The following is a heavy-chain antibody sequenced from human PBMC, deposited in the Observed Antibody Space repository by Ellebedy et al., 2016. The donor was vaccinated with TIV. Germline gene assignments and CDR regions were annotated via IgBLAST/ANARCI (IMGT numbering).Heavy chain of an antibody. CDR2: LYPGDSEA. Sequence: GESLKISXKGSGYMFTRYWIGWVRQMPGKGLEWMGLLYPGDSEARYSPSFQGQVTITADKSTTTAYLQWTTLKASDTAMYYCARYSGTSSLDYWGQGTLVSVSS. CDR1: GYMFTRYW. V-gene: IGHV5-51*01. CDR3: ARYSGTSSLDY. J-gene: IGHJ4*02. D-gene: IGHD1-26*01.